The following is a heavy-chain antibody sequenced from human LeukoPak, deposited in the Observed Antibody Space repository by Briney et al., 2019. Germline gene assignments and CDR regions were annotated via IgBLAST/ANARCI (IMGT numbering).Heavy chain of an antibody. V-gene: IGHV4-59*01. CDR1: GGSISSYY. CDR2: IYYSGST. Sequence: SETLSLTCTVSGGSISSYYWSWIRQPPGKGLEWIGNIYYSGSTNYNPSLKSRVTISVDTSKNQFSLKLSSVTAADTAVYYCAREEGTSGTTDGHYYYYMDVWGKGTTVTVSS. J-gene: IGHJ6*03. D-gene: IGHD1-1*01. CDR3: AREEGTSGTTDGHYYYYMDV.